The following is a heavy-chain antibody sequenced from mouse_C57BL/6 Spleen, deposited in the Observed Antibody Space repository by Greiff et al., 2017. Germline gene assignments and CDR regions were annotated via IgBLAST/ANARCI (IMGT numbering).Heavy chain of an antibody. Sequence: GGGLVQPKGSLKLSCAASGFTFNTYAMHRVRQAPGKGLEWVARIRSKSSNYATYYADSVKDRFTIHRDASQSMLYLQMNNLKAEDTAMYYCARYGGYAMDYWGQGTSVTVSS. D-gene: IGHD2-10*02. CDR3: ARYGGYAMDY. J-gene: IGHJ4*01. CDR1: GFTFNTYA. CDR2: IRSKSSNYAT. V-gene: IGHV10-3*01.